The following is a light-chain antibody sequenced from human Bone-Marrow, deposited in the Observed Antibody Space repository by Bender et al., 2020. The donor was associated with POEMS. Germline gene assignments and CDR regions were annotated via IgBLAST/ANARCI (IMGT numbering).Light chain of an antibody. V-gene: IGLV2-8*01. CDR1: SSDVGRYNY. J-gene: IGLJ1*01. Sequence: QSALTQPPSASGSPGQSVTISCTGTSSDVGRYNYVSWYQQHPGKAPKLMIYEVSKRPSGVPDRFSGSKSGNTASLTVSGLQAEDEADYYCSSYAGGNSYVFGTGTKVTVL. CDR3: SSYAGGNSYV. CDR2: EVS.